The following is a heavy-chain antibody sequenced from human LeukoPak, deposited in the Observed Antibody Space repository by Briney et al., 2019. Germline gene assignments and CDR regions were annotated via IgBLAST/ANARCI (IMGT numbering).Heavy chain of an antibody. CDR2: IIPIFGTA. CDR1: GGTFSSYA. Sequence: SVKVSCKATGGTFSSYAISWVRQAPGQGLEWMGRIIPIFGTANYAQKFQGRVTITTDESTSTAYMELSSLRSEDTAVYYCARGTSGTTSLFYWGQGTLVTVSS. V-gene: IGHV1-69*05. J-gene: IGHJ4*02. CDR3: ARGTSGTTSLFY. D-gene: IGHD1-7*01.